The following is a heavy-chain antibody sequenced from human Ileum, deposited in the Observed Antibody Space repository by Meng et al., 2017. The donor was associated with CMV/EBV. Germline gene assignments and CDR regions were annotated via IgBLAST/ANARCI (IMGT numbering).Heavy chain of an antibody. V-gene: IGHV4-30-4*08. J-gene: IGHJ4*02. CDR1: GGSITSGNYY. Sequence: VQLQQSGPGLVKPSPTLSLTCTVSGGSITSGNYYWSWIRQPPGRGLEWIVYIYYSGTPYYKPSLKSRVTISLDTSKNQFSLNRRSVTATDSAVYYCVRQVVAASFDYWGQGALVTVSS. D-gene: IGHD2-15*01. CDR2: IYYSGTP. CDR3: VRQVVAASFDY.